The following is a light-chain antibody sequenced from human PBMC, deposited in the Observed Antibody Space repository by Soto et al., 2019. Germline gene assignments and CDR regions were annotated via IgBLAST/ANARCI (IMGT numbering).Light chain of an antibody. V-gene: IGKV1-39*01. CDR3: QQSYSTPRT. J-gene: IGKJ1*01. CDR2: AAS. CDR1: QSIRIY. Sequence: DTQMTQSPSSLSASVGDRVTITCRASQSIRIYLNLYQQKPGKAPKLLIYAASSLQSGVPSRFSGSGSGTDFTLTISSLQPEDFATYYCQQSYSTPRTFGQGTKVEIK.